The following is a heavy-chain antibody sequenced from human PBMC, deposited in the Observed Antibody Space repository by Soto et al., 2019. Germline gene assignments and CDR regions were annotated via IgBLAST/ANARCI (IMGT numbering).Heavy chain of an antibody. Sequence: GGSLRLSCAASGFSFSTYAMTWVRQTPGKGLEWVSTITANGGTTYYPDSVKGRFTVSRDNSDNTLYLQMTSLRAEDTAIYFCAKFFERASSSTSYLHFDSWGQGALVTVSS. CDR2: ITANGGTT. V-gene: IGHV3-23*01. CDR3: AKFFERASSSTSYLHFDS. J-gene: IGHJ4*02. CDR1: GFSFSTYA. D-gene: IGHD6-13*01.